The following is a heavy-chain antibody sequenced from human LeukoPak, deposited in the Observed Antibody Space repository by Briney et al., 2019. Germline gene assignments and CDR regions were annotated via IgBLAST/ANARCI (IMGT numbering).Heavy chain of an antibody. V-gene: IGHV3-30*18. J-gene: IGHJ4*02. CDR1: GFTFNSYG. CDR3: AKAPGYCGGGSCYIHY. Sequence: GGSLRLSCAASGFTFNSYGMHWVRQAPGKGLEWVAVISYDGSNNYYAASVKGRFTISRDNSENTLYLQMNSLRAEDTAVYYCAKAPGYCGGGSCYIHYWGQGTLVTVSS. CDR2: ISYDGSNN. D-gene: IGHD2-15*01.